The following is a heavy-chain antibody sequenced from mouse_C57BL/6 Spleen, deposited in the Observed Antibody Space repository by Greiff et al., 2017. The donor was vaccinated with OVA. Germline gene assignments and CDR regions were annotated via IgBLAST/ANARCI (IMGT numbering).Heavy chain of an antibody. CDR3: ARDFWLRYFDV. CDR1: GFTFSSYA. V-gene: IGHV5-4*01. CDR2: ISDGGSYT. Sequence: DVMLVESGGGLVKPGGSLKLSCAASGFTFSSYAMSWVRQTPEKRLEWVATISDGGSYTYYPDNVKGRFTISRDNAKNNLYLQMSHLKSEDTAMYYCARDFWLRYFDVWGTGTTVTVSS. J-gene: IGHJ1*03. D-gene: IGHD2-2*01.